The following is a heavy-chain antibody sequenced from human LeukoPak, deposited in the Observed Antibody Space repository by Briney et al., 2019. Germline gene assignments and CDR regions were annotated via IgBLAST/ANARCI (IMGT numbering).Heavy chain of an antibody. Sequence: ASVKVSCKASGGTFSSYAISWVRQAPGQGLEWMGRIIPILGIANYAQKFQGRVTITADKSTSTAYMELSSLRSEDTAVYYCARDKGYFYDSSGYYVPSENAFDIWGQGTMVTVSS. CDR2: IIPILGIA. CDR3: ARDKGYFYDSSGYYVPSENAFDI. D-gene: IGHD3-22*01. J-gene: IGHJ3*02. CDR1: GGTFSSYA. V-gene: IGHV1-69*04.